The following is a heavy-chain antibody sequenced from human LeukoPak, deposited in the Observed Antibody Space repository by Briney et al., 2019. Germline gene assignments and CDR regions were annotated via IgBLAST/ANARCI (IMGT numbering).Heavy chain of an antibody. CDR3: AKDSYSSSWYYFDY. CDR2: IRYDGSNK. CDR1: GFTFSSYG. D-gene: IGHD6-13*01. V-gene: IGHV3-30*02. J-gene: IGHJ4*02. Sequence: GGSLRLSCAASGFTFSSYGMHWVRQAPGKGLEWVAFIRYDGSNKYYADSVKGRFTISRDNSKNTLYLQMNSLRAEDTAVYYCAKDSYSSSWYYFDYWGQGTLVTVSS.